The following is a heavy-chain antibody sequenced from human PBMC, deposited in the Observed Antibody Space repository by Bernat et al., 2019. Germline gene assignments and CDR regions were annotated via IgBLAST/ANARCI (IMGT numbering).Heavy chain of an antibody. D-gene: IGHD6-19*01. V-gene: IGHV3-30*03. CDR1: GFTFSTYA. Sequence: QVQLVESGGGVVQPGRSLRLSCAASGFTFSTYAMHWVRQAPGKGLEWVAVISFDGSNKYYADSVKGRFTISRDNSKNTLYLQMNSLRAEDTAVYYCARDMKSSSGWYSNRDNDAFDIWGQGTMVTVSS. J-gene: IGHJ3*02. CDR2: ISFDGSNK. CDR3: ARDMKSSSGWYSNRDNDAFDI.